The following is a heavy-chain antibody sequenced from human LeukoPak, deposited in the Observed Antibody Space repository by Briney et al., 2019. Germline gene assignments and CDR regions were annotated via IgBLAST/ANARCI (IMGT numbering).Heavy chain of an antibody. V-gene: IGHV3-23*01. Sequence: GGSLRLSCAGSGFTFRFYAMTWVRQAPGKGLEWVSGITGDASVTYDADSVKGRFDISRDSSKNTLYLQLNSLRVEDTAVYYCAKAYSTSLYGDAFHIWSQGTMVTVSP. CDR3: AKAYSTSLYGDAFHI. CDR1: GFTFRFYA. D-gene: IGHD6-13*01. CDR2: ITGDASVT. J-gene: IGHJ3*02.